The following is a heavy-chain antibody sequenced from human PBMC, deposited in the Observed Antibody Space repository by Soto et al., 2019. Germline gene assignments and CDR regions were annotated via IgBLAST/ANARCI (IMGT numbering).Heavy chain of an antibody. D-gene: IGHD3-3*01. CDR2: IYYSGST. Sequence: SVTMSLTCTVAGGYISTYYWSWIRKPTGKGLEWIGYIYYSGSTNYNPSLKSRVTISVDTSKNQFSLKLSSVSAADTAVYYCARDGSRYDFWSGPYYFDYWGQGTLVTVSS. J-gene: IGHJ4*02. V-gene: IGHV4-59*01. CDR1: GGYISTYY. CDR3: ARDGSRYDFWSGPYYFDY.